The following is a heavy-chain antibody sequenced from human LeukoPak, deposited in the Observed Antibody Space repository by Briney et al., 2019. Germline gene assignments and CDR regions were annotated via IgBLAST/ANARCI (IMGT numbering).Heavy chain of an antibody. J-gene: IGHJ4*02. CDR2: IYSSGST. V-gene: IGHV4-4*07. D-gene: IGHD3-3*02. Sequence: SETLSLTCTVSGGSISRYYWTWIRQPAGRGLEWVGRIYSSGSTNYNPSLKSRVTMSVDTSKNQFSLKLSSVTAADTAVFYCARIASVGHIDYWGQGALVTVSS. CDR1: GGSISRYY. CDR3: ARIASVGHIDY.